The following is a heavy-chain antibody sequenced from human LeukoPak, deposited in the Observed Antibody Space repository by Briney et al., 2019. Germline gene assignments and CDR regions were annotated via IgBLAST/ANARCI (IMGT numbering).Heavy chain of an antibody. D-gene: IGHD2-15*01. CDR2: INPNSGGT. CDR1: GYTFTGYY. Sequence: GASVKVSCKASGYTFTGYYMHWVRQAPGQGLEWMGCINPNSGGTNYAQKFQGWVTMTRDTSISTAYMELSRLRSDDTAVYYCARADCSGGSCYSFGIEYFQHWGQGTLVTVSS. CDR3: ARADCSGGSCYSFGIEYFQH. V-gene: IGHV1-2*04. J-gene: IGHJ1*01.